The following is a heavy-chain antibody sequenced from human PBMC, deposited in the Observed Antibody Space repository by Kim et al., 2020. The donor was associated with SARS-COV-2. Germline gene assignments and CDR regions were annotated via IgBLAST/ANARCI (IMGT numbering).Heavy chain of an antibody. CDR2: IYYSGST. CDR1: GGSISSYY. D-gene: IGHD3-9*01. J-gene: IGHJ4*02. CDR3: AREWYFDWLLEGGFFDY. Sequence: SETLSLTCTVSGGSISSYYWSWIRQPPGKGLEWIGYIYYSGSTNYNPSLKSRVTISVDTSKNQFSLKLSSVTAADTAVYYCAREWYFDWLLEGGFFDYWGQRTLVTVSS. V-gene: IGHV4-59*01.